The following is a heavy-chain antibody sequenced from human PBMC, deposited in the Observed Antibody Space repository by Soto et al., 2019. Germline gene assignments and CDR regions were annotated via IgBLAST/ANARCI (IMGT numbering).Heavy chain of an antibody. CDR3: AKVYSSWYSGFFGR. V-gene: IGHV3-23*01. D-gene: IGHD6-13*01. Sequence: EVQLLEAGGGLVQPGESLRLSCTASGFTFSSHAMTWVRQAPGKGLEWVSGLSDSGGSTYYADSVKGRFTISRDNSMNTLYLQMNTLRAEDTAVYYCAKVYSSWYSGFFGRWGQGTLVTVSS. CDR1: GFTFSSHA. CDR2: LSDSGGST. J-gene: IGHJ4*02.